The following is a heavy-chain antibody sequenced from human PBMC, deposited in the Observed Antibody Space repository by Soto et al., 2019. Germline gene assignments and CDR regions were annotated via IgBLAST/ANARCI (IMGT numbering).Heavy chain of an antibody. CDR1: GFTFSSYA. J-gene: IGHJ4*02. Sequence: EVQLLESGGGLVQPGGSLRLSCAASGFTFSSYAMSWVRQAPGKGLEWVSAISGSGGSTYYADSVKGRFTISRDNSKNTLYLQMNSLRAEDTAVYYCAKGSWPRDLVTAMYYFDYWGQGTLVTVSS. CDR3: AKGSWPRDLVTAMYYFDY. CDR2: ISGSGGST. V-gene: IGHV3-23*01. D-gene: IGHD2-21*02.